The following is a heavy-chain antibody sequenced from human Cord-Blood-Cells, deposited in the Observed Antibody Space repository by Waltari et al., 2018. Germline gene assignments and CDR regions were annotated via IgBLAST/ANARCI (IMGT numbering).Heavy chain of an antibody. CDR1: GYTFTGYY. CDR2: INPNSGDT. Sequence: QVQLVQSGAEVKKPGASVKVSCKASGYTFTGYYMHWVRQAPGQGLEWMGWINPNSGDTNYAQKFQGRVTMTRDTSISTAYMELSRLRSDDTAVYYCARAEIWAAAGIDFDYWGQGTLVTVSS. J-gene: IGHJ4*02. V-gene: IGHV1-2*02. D-gene: IGHD6-13*01. CDR3: ARAEIWAAAGIDFDY.